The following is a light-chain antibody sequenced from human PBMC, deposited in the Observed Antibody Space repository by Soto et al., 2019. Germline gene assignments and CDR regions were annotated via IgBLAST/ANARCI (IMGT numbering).Light chain of an antibody. CDR1: SCDVGGYNY. Sequence: QSVLTQPPSASGSPGQSVAISCTGTSCDVGGYNYVSWYQQHPGKAPKLMIYEVNKRPSGVPDRFSGSKSGNTASLTVSGLQAEDEADYYCSSYAGSSNVFXTGTKVTVL. V-gene: IGLV2-8*01. CDR2: EVN. CDR3: SSYAGSSNV. J-gene: IGLJ1*01.